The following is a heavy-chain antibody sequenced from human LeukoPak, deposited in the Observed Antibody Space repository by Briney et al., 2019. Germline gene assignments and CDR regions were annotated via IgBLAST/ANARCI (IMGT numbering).Heavy chain of an antibody. CDR2: ISSSSSYI. V-gene: IGHV3-21*04. Sequence: GGSLRLSCAASGFTFSSYSMIWVRQAPGKGLEWVSSISSSSSYIYYADSVKGRFTISRDNAKNSLYLQMNSLRAEDTAFYHCVRDRSYGAFDYWGQGTLVTVSS. CDR1: GFTFSSYS. J-gene: IGHJ4*02. CDR3: VRDRSYGAFDY. D-gene: IGHD5-18*01.